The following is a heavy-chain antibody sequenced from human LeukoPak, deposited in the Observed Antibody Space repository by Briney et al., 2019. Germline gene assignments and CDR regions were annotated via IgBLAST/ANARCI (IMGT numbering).Heavy chain of an antibody. CDR3: ARGIGLDFDY. CDR2: INSDGSST. Sequence: GGSLRLSCAASGFTFSSYLMHWVRQARGEGLVWVSCINSDGSSTSYADSVEGRFTISRDKAKNTLYLQMNSLRAEDTAVYYCARGIGLDFDYWGQGTLVPVSS. J-gene: IGHJ4*02. D-gene: IGHD2-15*01. V-gene: IGHV3-74*01. CDR1: GFTFSSYL.